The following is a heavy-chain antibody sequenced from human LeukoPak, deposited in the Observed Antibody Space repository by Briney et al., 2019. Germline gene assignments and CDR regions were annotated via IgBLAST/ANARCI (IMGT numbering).Heavy chain of an antibody. J-gene: IGHJ4*02. Sequence: GASVKVSCKASGYTFTGYYIHWVRQAPGQGLEWMGWINPNSGGTNYAQKFQGRVTMTRDTSISTAYMELSRLRSDDTAVYYCARDISSSWSQTTYYFDYWGQGTLVTVSS. CDR1: GYTFTGYY. CDR3: ARDISSSWSQTTYYFDY. CDR2: INPNSGGT. V-gene: IGHV1-2*02. D-gene: IGHD6-13*01.